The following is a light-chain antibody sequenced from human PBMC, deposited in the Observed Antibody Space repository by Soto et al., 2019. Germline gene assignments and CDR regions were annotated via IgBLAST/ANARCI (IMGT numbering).Light chain of an antibody. CDR2: AAS. Sequence: DIQLTQSPSFLSASVGERVTITCRASQGISSYLAWYQQKPGKAPKLLVYAASTLQSGGPSRFSGSGFGKEFALTNSSLQTEDFATDYLQQRNRSPPPTFGPGTKVEIK. J-gene: IGKJ3*01. CDR3: QQRNRSPPPT. CDR1: QGISSY. V-gene: IGKV1-9*01.